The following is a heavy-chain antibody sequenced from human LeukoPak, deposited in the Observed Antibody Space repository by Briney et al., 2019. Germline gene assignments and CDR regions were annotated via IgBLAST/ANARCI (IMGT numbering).Heavy chain of an antibody. V-gene: IGHV4-59*01. D-gene: IGHD3-10*01. CDR2: IYYSGST. CDR3: AGTMVRGVPFDY. J-gene: IGHJ4*02. Sequence: SETLSLTCTVSGGSISSYSWSWIRQPPGKGLEWIGYIYYSGSTNYNPSLKSRVTISVDTSKNQFSLKLSSVTAADTAVYYCAGTMVRGVPFDYWGQGTLVTVSS. CDR1: GGSISSYS.